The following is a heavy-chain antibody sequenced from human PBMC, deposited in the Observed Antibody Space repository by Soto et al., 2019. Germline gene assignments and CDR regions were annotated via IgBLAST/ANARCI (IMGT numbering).Heavy chain of an antibody. CDR3: ARGVSAGVDY. V-gene: IGHV1-8*01. Sequence: QVQLVQSGAEVREPGASVKVSCKASGYSFTSLDINWVRQTAGQGLEWMGWMQPSTGRTGYAQKFQGRVTMTRHTSITTAYMELTTLTSDDTAFYYCARGVSAGVDYWGQGTLVTVSS. D-gene: IGHD1-26*01. J-gene: IGHJ4*02. CDR2: MQPSTGRT. CDR1: GYSFTSLD.